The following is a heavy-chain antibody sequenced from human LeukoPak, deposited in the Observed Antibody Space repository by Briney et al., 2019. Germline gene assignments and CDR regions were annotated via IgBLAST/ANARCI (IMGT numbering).Heavy chain of an antibody. CDR1: GGSISSDY. CDR3: ASWRAAAGHSYWYFDL. D-gene: IGHD6-13*01. CDR2: IYYSGST. Sequence: SETLSLTCTVSGGSISSDYWSWIRQPPGKGLEWIGYIYYSGSTNYNPSLKSRVTISVDTSKNQFSLKLSSVTAADTAGYYCASWRAAAGHSYWYFDLWGRGTLVTVSS. V-gene: IGHV4-59*01. J-gene: IGHJ2*01.